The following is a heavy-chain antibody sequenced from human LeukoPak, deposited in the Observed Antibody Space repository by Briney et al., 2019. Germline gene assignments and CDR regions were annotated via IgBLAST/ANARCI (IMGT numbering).Heavy chain of an antibody. CDR2: IYYCGST. CDR1: GGSVSRGSYY. Sequence: SETLSLTCTVSGGSVSRGSYYWSWIRQPPGKGLERIGYIYYCGSTNYNPALKSRVTISLDTSNNHFSLKLSSVTAADTAVYYCARDPRIAAAGTFWFDPWGQGTLVTVSS. J-gene: IGHJ5*02. CDR3: ARDPRIAAAGTFWFDP. D-gene: IGHD6-13*01. V-gene: IGHV4-61*03.